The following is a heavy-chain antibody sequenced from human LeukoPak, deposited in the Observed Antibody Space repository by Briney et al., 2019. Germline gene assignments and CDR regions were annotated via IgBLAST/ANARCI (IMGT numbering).Heavy chain of an antibody. CDR1: GFTFSSYW. J-gene: IGHJ5*02. CDR3: ARPLMYYYGSETYFWFDP. CDR2: IKQDGSEK. Sequence: GGSLRLSCAASGFTFSSYWMSWVRQAPGKGLEWVANIKQDGSEKYYVDSVKGRFTLSRDNAKNSLYLQMNSLRAEDTAVYYCARPLMYYYGSETYFWFDPWGQGTLVTVSS. D-gene: IGHD3-10*01. V-gene: IGHV3-7*01.